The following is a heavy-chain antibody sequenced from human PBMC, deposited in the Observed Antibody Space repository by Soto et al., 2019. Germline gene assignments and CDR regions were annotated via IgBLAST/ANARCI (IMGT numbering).Heavy chain of an antibody. Sequence: GASVKVSCRASGFAFTGYYIHGVRLAPGRGLEWMGWIKSNGDETKYARKFQDRVTMTRDTSMNTVYMELSRLRSDDTAVYYCARDKRSYGEPPFDYWGQGTLVRVSS. CDR1: GFAFTGYY. J-gene: IGHJ4*02. CDR2: IKSNGDET. V-gene: IGHV1-2*02. D-gene: IGHD3-16*01. CDR3: ARDKRSYGEPPFDY.